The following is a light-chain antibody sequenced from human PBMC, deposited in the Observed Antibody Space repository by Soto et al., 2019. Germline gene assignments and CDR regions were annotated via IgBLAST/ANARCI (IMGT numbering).Light chain of an antibody. J-gene: IGKJ4*01. CDR1: QSLGTW. CDR3: QQYFSYPLT. CDR2: DVS. Sequence: DIQMTQSPSTLSASVGDRVIITCRASQSLGTWLAWYQQKPGTAPVLLIYDVSRLESGVPSRFSGRGSGTEFTLTISSLQPDDFATYYCQQYFSYPLTVGGGTKVEIK. V-gene: IGKV1-5*01.